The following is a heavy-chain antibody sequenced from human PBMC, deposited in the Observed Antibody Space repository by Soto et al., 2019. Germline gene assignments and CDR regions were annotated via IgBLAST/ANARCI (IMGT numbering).Heavy chain of an antibody. D-gene: IGHD6-13*01. V-gene: IGHV4-38-2*02. Sequence: PSETLSLTCAVSGYSISSGDYWGWIRQPPGKGLEWIGSIYHSGSTYYNPSLKSRVTISVDTSRKQFSLKLSSVTAADTAVYYCAREIAAAGTQHYNWFHXWGQVTLFTVSX. CDR3: AREIAAAGTQHYNWFHX. J-gene: IGHJ5*02. CDR1: GYSISSGDY. CDR2: IYHSGST.